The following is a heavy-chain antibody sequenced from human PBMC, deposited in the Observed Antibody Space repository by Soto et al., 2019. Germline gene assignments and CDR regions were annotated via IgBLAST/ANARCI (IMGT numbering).Heavy chain of an antibody. CDR1: GFTFSSYS. Sequence: PGGSLRLSCAASGFTFSSYSMNWVRQAPGKGLEWASYISSSSSTIYYADSVKGRFTISRDNAKNSLYLQMNSLRAEDTAVYYCARGVRAYNWNDFDYWGQGTLVTVSS. CDR2: ISSSSSTI. D-gene: IGHD1-1*01. V-gene: IGHV3-48*01. CDR3: ARGVRAYNWNDFDY. J-gene: IGHJ4*02.